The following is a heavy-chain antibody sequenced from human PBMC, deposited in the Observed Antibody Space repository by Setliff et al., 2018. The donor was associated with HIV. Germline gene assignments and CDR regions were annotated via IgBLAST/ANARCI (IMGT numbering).Heavy chain of an antibody. CDR3: ARKVGGDFDY. CDR1: GGSISTSNW. Sequence: SETLSLTCAVSGGSISTSNWWSWVRQPPGKGLEWIGEVYHSGSTNYNPSLKSRVTISVDTSKHQFSLKLNSMTAADTAVYFCARKVGGDFDYWGQGTLVTVSS. D-gene: IGHD2-2*01. CDR2: VYHSGST. V-gene: IGHV4-4*02. J-gene: IGHJ4*02.